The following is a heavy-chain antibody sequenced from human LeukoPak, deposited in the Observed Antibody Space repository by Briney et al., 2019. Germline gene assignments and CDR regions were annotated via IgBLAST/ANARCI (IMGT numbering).Heavy chain of an antibody. Sequence: ASVKVSCKASGYNFAGSGISWVRQAPGQGLEWMGWISAYNSDTNYAQEFHGRVTLTTDTPTSTAYMELRSLRSDDTAVYYCATPCSGVSCYGSDGPWGQGTLVTVSS. CDR1: GYNFAGSG. J-gene: IGHJ5*02. CDR3: ATPCSGVSCYGSDGP. CDR2: ISAYNSDT. V-gene: IGHV1-18*01. D-gene: IGHD2-15*01.